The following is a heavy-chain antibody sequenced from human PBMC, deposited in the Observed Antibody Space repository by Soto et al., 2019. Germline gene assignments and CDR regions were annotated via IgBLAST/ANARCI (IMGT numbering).Heavy chain of an antibody. V-gene: IGHV3-7*01. CDR1: GFTFSSFW. CDR3: ARGDMVRENDAFDI. J-gene: IGHJ3*02. CDR2: IKPDGSEK. Sequence: EAQLVESGGGLVQPGGSLRLSCAASGFTFSSFWMNWVRQTPGKGLEWVAHIKPDGSEKYFVDSVRGRFTISRDNAKNPVYLQRNSLRAEDTAAYYCARGDMVRENDAFDIWGQGTMVTVSS. D-gene: IGHD3-10*01.